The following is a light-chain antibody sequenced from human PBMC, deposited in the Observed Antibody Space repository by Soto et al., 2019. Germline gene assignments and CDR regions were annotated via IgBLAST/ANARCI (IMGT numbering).Light chain of an antibody. CDR2: EGS. CDR1: SSDVGSYNL. J-gene: IGLJ2*01. V-gene: IGLV2-23*01. Sequence: QSVLTQPASVSGSPGQSITISCTGTSSDVGSYNLVSWYQQHPGKAPKLMIYEGSKRPSGVSNRFSGSKSGNTASLTISGLQAEDEADYYCCSYAGSIVVFGGGTNVTVL. CDR3: CSYAGSIVV.